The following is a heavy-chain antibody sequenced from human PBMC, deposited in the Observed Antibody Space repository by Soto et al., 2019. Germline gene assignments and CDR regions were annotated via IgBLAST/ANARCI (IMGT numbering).Heavy chain of an antibody. CDR1: GYIFTSYG. Sequence: QVHLVQSGVEVKKPGASVKVSCKASGYIFTSYGITWVRQAPGQGLEWVGWVSPYNGKTNYAQKLPGRVTMTTDTATSTAYSELMSLRSDDTAVYCCARGIMGATGEFGYWGQGTLVTVSS. CDR3: ARGIMGATGEFGY. J-gene: IGHJ4*02. CDR2: VSPYNGKT. V-gene: IGHV1-18*01. D-gene: IGHD1-26*01.